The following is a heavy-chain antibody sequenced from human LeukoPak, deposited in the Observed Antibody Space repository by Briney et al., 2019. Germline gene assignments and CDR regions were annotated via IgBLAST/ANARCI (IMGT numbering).Heavy chain of an antibody. D-gene: IGHD2-15*01. CDR1: GFTFSSYG. J-gene: IGHJ4*02. CDR3: AKSARRYCSGGSCYYFDY. CDR2: IRHDGSNK. Sequence: PGGSLRLSCAASGFTFSSYGMHWVRQAPGKGLEWVAFIRHDGSNKYYADSVKGRLTISRDNSKNTLYLQMNSLRAEDTAVYYCAKSARRYCSGGSCYYFDYWGQGTLVTVSS. V-gene: IGHV3-30*02.